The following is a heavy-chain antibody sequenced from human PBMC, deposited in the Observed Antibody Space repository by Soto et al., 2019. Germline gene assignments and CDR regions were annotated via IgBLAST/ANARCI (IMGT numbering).Heavy chain of an antibody. V-gene: IGHV3-48*02. Sequence: PGGSLRLSSVASGFSFSNCNMNWVRQAPGKGLEWVSYITYSSDTVHYAYSVSVRFTISRDNADSSLYLQMNSLREEDTAVYFCARAFRPGYYLHXWGWVTLVTLCX. J-gene: IGHJ4*02. CDR2: ITYSSDTV. D-gene: IGHD1-1*01. CDR3: ARAFRPGYYLHX. CDR1: GFSFSNCN.